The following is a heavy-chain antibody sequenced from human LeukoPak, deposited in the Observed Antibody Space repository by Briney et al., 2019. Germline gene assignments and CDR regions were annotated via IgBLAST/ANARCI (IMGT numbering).Heavy chain of an antibody. Sequence: ASVTVSFKASGYTFTSYYMHWVRQAPGQGLEWMGIINPSGGSTSYAQKFQGRVTMTRDTSTSTVYMELSSLRSEDTAVYYCARDGIAVPLDYWGQGTLVTVSS. CDR2: INPSGGST. J-gene: IGHJ4*02. CDR1: GYTFTSYY. D-gene: IGHD6-19*01. V-gene: IGHV1-46*01. CDR3: ARDGIAVPLDY.